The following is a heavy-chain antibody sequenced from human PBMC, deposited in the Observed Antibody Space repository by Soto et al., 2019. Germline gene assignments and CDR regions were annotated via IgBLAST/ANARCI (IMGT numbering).Heavy chain of an antibody. V-gene: IGHV4-59*01. J-gene: IGHJ4*02. CDR3: ARFRDGYPDY. Sequence: ASETLSLTCTVSGGSISSYYWSWIRQPPGKGLEWIGYIYYSGSTNYNPSLKSRVTMSVDTSKNQFSLKLSSVTAADTAVYYCARFRDGYPDYWGQGTLVTVSS. CDR2: IYYSGST. D-gene: IGHD5-12*01. CDR1: GGSISSYY.